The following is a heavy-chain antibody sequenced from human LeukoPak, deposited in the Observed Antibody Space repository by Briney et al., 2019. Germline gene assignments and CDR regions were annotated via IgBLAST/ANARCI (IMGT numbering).Heavy chain of an antibody. CDR1: GFTFSIYA. Sequence: GGSLRLSCAASGFTFSIYAMSWVRQAPGKGLQWVSSITSRGESTWYVDSVKGRFTITRDNSENTLYLQMHSLRAEGTAVYYCARDRPNYYGSDGHYYRRDGDYWGRGTLVSVSS. V-gene: IGHV3-23*01. CDR3: ARDRPNYYGSDGHYYRRDGDY. J-gene: IGHJ4*02. D-gene: IGHD3-22*01. CDR2: ITSRGEST.